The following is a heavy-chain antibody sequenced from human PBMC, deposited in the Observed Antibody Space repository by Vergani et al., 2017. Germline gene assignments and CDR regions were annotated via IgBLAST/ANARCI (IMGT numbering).Heavy chain of an antibody. V-gene: IGHV4-38-2*02. D-gene: IGHD5-24*01. CDR3: ARGSRDVGAPDWDFAR. J-gene: IGHJ2*01. Sequence: QVQLLESGPGLVKPSETLSLTCTVSGYPNSRGYHWGWIRQPPGKGLQWIGNIYHSGSTYYDPSLKSRVTMSIDKSKSQISLNLGSATAADTAMYYCARGSRDVGAPDWDFARWGRDGLVGVSS. CDR2: IYHSGST. CDR1: GYPNSRGYH.